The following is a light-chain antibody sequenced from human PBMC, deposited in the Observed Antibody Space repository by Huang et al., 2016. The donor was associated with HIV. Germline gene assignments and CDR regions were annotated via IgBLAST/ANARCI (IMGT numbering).Light chain of an antibody. CDR2: WAS. J-gene: IGKJ4*01. Sequence: DVVMTQSPDSLAVSLGERATINCKSSQSVLYSSDNKNYLAWYQQKPGQPPKLRIYWASVRESGVPERFSGSGSGTDFTLTISSLQAEDVAVYYCQQYNSLPLTFGGGTKVEIK. V-gene: IGKV4-1*01. CDR3: QQYNSLPLT. CDR1: QSVLYSSDNKNY.